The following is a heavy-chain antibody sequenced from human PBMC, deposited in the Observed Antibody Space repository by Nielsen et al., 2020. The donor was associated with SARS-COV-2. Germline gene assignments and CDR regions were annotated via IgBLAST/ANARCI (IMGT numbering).Heavy chain of an antibody. CDR1: GGSITSTSYY. Sequence: SETLSLTCTVSGGSITSTSYYWGWIRQPPGKGLEWIGSIYYSGSTYYKSFLKSRVTISVDASKNQFSLKMSSVTAADTAVYYCAGVYYDSSGYTNNWFDPWGQGTLVTVSS. CDR3: AGVYYDSSGYTNNWFDP. CDR2: IYYSGST. D-gene: IGHD3-22*01. V-gene: IGHV4-39*01. J-gene: IGHJ5*02.